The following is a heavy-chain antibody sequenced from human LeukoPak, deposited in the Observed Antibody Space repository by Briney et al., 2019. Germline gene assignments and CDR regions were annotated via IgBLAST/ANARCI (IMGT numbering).Heavy chain of an antibody. CDR1: GFTFSSYA. J-gene: IGHJ4*02. V-gene: IGHV3-30*01. CDR3: ARGETYYYDSSGYYTGSYFDY. D-gene: IGHD3-22*01. CDR2: ISYDGSNK. Sequence: GRSLRLSCAASGFTFSSYAMHWVRQAPGKGLEWVAVISYDGSNKYYADSVKGRFTIFRDNSKNTLYLQMNSLRAEDTAVYYCARGETYYYDSSGYYTGSYFDYWGQGTLVTVSS.